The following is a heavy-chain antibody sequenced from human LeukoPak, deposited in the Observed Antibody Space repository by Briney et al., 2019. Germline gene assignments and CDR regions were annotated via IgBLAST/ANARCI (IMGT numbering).Heavy chain of an antibody. CDR2: IWYDGSNN. J-gene: IGHJ5*02. CDR1: GFTFSSYG. CDR3: AKDPRIKQQLYSNWFDP. V-gene: IGHV3-33*06. D-gene: IGHD6-13*01. Sequence: PGRSLRLSCAASGFTFSSYGMHWVRQAPGKGLEWVAVIWYDGSNNYYADSVKGRFTISRDNSKNTLYLQMNSLRAEDTAVYYCAKDPRIKQQLYSNWFDPWGQGTLVTVSS.